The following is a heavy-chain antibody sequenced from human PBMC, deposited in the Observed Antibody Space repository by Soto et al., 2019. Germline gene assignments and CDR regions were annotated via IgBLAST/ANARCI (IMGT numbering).Heavy chain of an antibody. Sequence: SETLSLTCAVYGGSFSGYYWSWIRQPPGKGLEWIGEINHSGSTNYNPSLKSRVTISVDTSKNQFSLKLSSVTAADTAVYYCARGRHCSGGSCLYYYYYYMDVWGKGTTVTVSS. CDR1: GGSFSGYY. D-gene: IGHD2-15*01. J-gene: IGHJ6*03. V-gene: IGHV4-34*01. CDR2: INHSGST. CDR3: ARGRHCSGGSCLYYYYYYMDV.